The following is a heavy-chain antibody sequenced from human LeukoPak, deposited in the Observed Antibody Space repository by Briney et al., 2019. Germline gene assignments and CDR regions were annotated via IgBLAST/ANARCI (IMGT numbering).Heavy chain of an antibody. D-gene: IGHD6-13*01. J-gene: IGHJ4*02. CDR1: GFTFSSYG. V-gene: IGHV3-30*02. CDR2: IRYDGSNK. CDR3: AKDRRIAPLGY. Sequence: GGSLRLSCAASGFTFSSYGMHWVRQAPGKGLEWVAFIRYDGSNKYYADSMKGRFTISRDNSKNTLYLQMNSLRAEDTAVYYCAKDRRIAPLGYWGQGTLVTVSS.